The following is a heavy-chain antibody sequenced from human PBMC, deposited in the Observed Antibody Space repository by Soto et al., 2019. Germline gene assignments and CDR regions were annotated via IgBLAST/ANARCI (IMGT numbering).Heavy chain of an antibody. D-gene: IGHD6-13*01. CDR1: GYTFTSYD. CDR2: MNPNSGNT. CDR3: ARTGYSSSWWGDWFDP. J-gene: IGHJ5*02. V-gene: IGHV1-8*01. Sequence: QVHLVQSGAEVKKPGASVKVSCKASGYTFTSYDINWVRQATGQGLEWMGWMNPNSGNTGYAQKFQGRVTMTRNTSISTAYMELSSLRSEDTAVYYCARTGYSSSWWGDWFDPWGQGTLVTVSS.